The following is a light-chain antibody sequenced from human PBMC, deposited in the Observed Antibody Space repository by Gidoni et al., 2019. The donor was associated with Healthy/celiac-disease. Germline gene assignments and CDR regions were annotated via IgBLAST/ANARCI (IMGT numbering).Light chain of an antibody. V-gene: IGKV1-12*01. CDR2: AAS. Sequence: DTQTTQSPSSVSAAVGDRVTITGRASQGISSWLAWYQQKPGNAPKRLIYAASSVQSGVPSRFSGSGSGAGFTLTISSLQPGDFATYYCQQAHIFPFTFGGGTQVEIK. CDR3: QQAHIFPFT. CDR1: QGISSW. J-gene: IGKJ4*01.